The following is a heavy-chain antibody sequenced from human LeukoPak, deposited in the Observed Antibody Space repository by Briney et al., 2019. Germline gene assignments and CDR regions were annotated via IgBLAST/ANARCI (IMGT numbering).Heavy chain of an antibody. CDR3: ARRFDH. Sequence: TGGSLRLSCAASGFTFSGYSMSWVRQAPGKGLEWVSGIDSGSNNIHYADSVKGRFTISRDDAKNSLYLQMDSLRAEDTAVYYCARRFDHWGQGTLVTVSS. J-gene: IGHJ4*02. CDR2: IDSGSNNI. V-gene: IGHV3-48*01. CDR1: GFTFSGYS.